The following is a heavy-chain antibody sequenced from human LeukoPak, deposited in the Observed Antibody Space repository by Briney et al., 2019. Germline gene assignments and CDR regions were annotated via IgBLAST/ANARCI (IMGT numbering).Heavy chain of an antibody. V-gene: IGHV3-23*01. D-gene: IGHD3-22*01. J-gene: IGHJ5*02. CDR1: GFIFNNDG. CDR2: ISNDGGGT. Sequence: PGGSLRLSCAASGFIFNNDGLIWVRQAPGKGLEWVSAISNDGGGTNYADFVKGRFTISRDNSKNTLFLQMNSLRAEDTALYYCAKGSSGYFLDLWGQGTLVTVSS. CDR3: AKGSSGYFLDL.